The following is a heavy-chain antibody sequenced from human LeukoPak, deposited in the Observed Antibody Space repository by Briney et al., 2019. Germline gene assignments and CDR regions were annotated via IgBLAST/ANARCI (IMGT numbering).Heavy chain of an antibody. CDR2: RSIYNGNT. V-gene: IGHV1-18*01. CDR1: GYDFINYG. CDR3: ARGFCTNGVCYLFDC. J-gene: IGHJ4*02. Sequence: ASVKVSCKASGYDFINYGISWVRQAPGQGLEWMGWRSIYNGNTDYKLQGRVTMTTDTSTSTAYMEVRSLRSDDTAVYYCARGFCTNGVCYLFDCWGQGTLVTVSS. D-gene: IGHD2-8*01.